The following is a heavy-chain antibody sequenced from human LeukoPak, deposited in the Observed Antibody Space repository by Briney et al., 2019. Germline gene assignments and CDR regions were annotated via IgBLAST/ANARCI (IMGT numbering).Heavy chain of an antibody. V-gene: IGHV3-7*01. J-gene: IGHJ4*02. D-gene: IGHD1-26*01. CDR1: GFSFSGYW. CDR3: ARATGIVGATTGDY. Sequence: GGSLRLSCAASGFSFSGYWMRWVRQAPGKGLEWVANISPEGSDKYYKDSVKGRFTISRDNAKNSLYLQMNSLRAEDTAVYYCARATGIVGATTGDYWGQGTLVTVSS. CDR2: ISPEGSDK.